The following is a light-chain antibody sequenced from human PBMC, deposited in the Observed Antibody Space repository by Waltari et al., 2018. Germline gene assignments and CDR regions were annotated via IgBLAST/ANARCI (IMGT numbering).Light chain of an antibody. CDR3: AAWDDTLNGRV. CDR1: SSNIGGNS. V-gene: IGLV1-44*01. CDR2: TNK. Sequence: QSVLTQPPSASETPGQGVTISCSAISSNIGGNSLSWYQQLPESAPKLLICTNKRRPSGAPDGFSGSESVTSASLAISGLQSEDEAHYYCAAWDDTLNGRVFGGVTKVTVL. J-gene: IGLJ3*02.